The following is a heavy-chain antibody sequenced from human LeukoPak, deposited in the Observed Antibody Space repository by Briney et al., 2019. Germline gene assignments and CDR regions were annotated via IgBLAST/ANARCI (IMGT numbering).Heavy chain of an antibody. D-gene: IGHD6-13*01. CDR2: IYFSGNT. CDR3: ARERQQLGYYYYMDV. CDR1: GGSISSSHSY. V-gene: IGHV4-39*07. Sequence: SETLSLTCTVSGGSISSSHSYWGWIRQPPGKGLEWIGSIYFSGNTYYSPSLKSRVTISLDTSKNQFSLKLSSVTAADTAVYYCARERQQLGYYYYMDVWGKGTTVTISS. J-gene: IGHJ6*03.